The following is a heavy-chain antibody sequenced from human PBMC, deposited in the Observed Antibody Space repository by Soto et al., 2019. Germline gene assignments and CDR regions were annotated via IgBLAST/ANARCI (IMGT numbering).Heavy chain of an antibody. V-gene: IGHV4-4*02. CDR1: GGSISNSNW. Sequence: SETLSLTCIVSGGSISNSNWWNWVRQSPGKGLEWIGEIYHTGITNYNPSLKSRLTISIDKSKNQFSLKLNSVTAADTAVYYCAGLSVGTNIDDYWAQGTLVTVSS. J-gene: IGHJ4*02. D-gene: IGHD1-26*01. CDR3: AGLSVGTNIDDY. CDR2: IYHTGIT.